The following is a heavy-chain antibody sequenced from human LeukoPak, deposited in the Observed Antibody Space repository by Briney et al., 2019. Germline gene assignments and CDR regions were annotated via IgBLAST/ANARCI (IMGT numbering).Heavy chain of an antibody. Sequence: KPSETLSLTCAVYGGSFSGYYWSWIRQPPGKGLEWIGEINHSGSTNYNPSLKSRVTISVDTSKNQFSLNLSSVTAADTAVYYCARGRPVFDYWGQGTLVTVSS. J-gene: IGHJ4*02. CDR2: INHSGST. CDR1: GGSFSGYY. CDR3: ARGRPVFDY. V-gene: IGHV4-34*01.